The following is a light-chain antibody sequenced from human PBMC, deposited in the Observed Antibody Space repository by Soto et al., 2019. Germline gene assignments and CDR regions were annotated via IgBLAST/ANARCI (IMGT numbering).Light chain of an antibody. V-gene: IGKV3D-15*01. CDR3: QQYDNWPWT. CDR1: QSVSSY. J-gene: IGKJ1*01. Sequence: IVVTQSAPTLSLSPGERATLSCRASQSVSSYLAWYQQKPGRAPRLLIYDASNRATGIPARFSGSGSGTEFTLTISSLQSGDFAIYYCQQYDNWPWTFGLGTKVDIK. CDR2: DAS.